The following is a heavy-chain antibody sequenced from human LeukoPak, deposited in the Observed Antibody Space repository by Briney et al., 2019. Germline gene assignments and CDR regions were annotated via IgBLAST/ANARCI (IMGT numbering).Heavy chain of an antibody. J-gene: IGHJ4*02. Sequence: GGTLRLSCAASGFTFSSYGMSWVRQAPGKGLEWVSSISSSSSYIYYADSVKGRFTISRDNAKNSLYLQMNSLRAEDTAVYYCARAGARLGELSFDYWGQGTLVTVSS. CDR2: ISSSSSYI. CDR3: ARAGARLGELSFDY. D-gene: IGHD3-16*02. V-gene: IGHV3-21*01. CDR1: GFTFSSYG.